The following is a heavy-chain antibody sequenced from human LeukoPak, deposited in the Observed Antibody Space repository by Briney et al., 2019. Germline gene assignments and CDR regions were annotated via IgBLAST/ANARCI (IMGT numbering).Heavy chain of an antibody. CDR3: ARANIVATYFDY. V-gene: IGHV3-23*01. CDR2: ISGSGGST. CDR1: GFTFSSYA. D-gene: IGHD5-12*01. Sequence: GGSLRLSCAASGFTFSSYAMSWVRQAPGKGLEWVSAISGSGGSTYYADSVKGRFTISRDNSKNTLYLQMNSLRAEDTAVYYCARANIVATYFDYWGQGTLVTVSS. J-gene: IGHJ4*02.